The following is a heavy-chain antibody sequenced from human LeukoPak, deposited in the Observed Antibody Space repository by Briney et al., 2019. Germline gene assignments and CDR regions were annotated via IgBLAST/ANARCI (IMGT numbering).Heavy chain of an antibody. J-gene: IGHJ5*02. Sequence: SETLSLTCTVSGGSISSGDYYWSWIRQPPGKGLEWIGYIYYSGSTYYNPSLKSRVTISVDTSMNQFSLKLSSVTAADTAVYYCAGIVVPAAMYNWFDPWGQGTLVTVSS. CDR1: GGSISSGDYY. CDR2: IYYSGST. V-gene: IGHV4-30-4*01. CDR3: AGIVVPAAMYNWFDP. D-gene: IGHD2-2*01.